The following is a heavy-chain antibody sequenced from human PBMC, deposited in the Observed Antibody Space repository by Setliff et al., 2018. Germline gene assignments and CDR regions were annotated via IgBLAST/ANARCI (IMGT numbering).Heavy chain of an antibody. V-gene: IGHV3-21*01. CDR1: GLTLTPYT. Sequence: GGSLRLSCAASGLTLTPYTMTWVRQAPGKGPEWFSSISDTSAFIYYADSVKGRFTISRDNAKKTLYLQMNSLRADDTAVYYCARASLGKFGSAVEYFHHWGQGTLVTVSS. J-gene: IGHJ1*01. D-gene: IGHD2-15*01. CDR2: ISDTSAFI. CDR3: ARASLGKFGSAVEYFHH.